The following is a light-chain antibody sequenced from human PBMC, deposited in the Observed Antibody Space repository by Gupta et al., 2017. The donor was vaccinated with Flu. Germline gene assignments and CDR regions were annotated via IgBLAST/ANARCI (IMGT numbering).Light chain of an antibody. Sequence: SSDIGFYSRVSWYQQPPGAAPKLIISEVRRRPSGVPDRLSGSKSGNTASLTISGLQPEDEADYYCSSYTNYDTWVFGGGTKVTVL. CDR1: SSDIGFYSR. CDR2: EVR. CDR3: SSYTNYDTWV. V-gene: IGLV2-18*02. J-gene: IGLJ3*02.